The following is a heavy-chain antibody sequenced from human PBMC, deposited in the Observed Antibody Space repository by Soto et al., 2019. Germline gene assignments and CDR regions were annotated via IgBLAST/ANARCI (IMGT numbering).Heavy chain of an antibody. D-gene: IGHD2-15*01. CDR1: GGSFSGYY. CDR3: AREDRYYCSGGSCYPDV. Sequence: PSETLSLTCAVYGGSFSGYYWSWIRQPPGKGLEWIGEINHSGSTNYNPSLKSRVTISVDTSKNQFSLKLSSVTAADTAVYYCAREDRYYCSGGSCYPDVWGQGTTVT. CDR2: INHSGST. J-gene: IGHJ6*02. V-gene: IGHV4-34*01.